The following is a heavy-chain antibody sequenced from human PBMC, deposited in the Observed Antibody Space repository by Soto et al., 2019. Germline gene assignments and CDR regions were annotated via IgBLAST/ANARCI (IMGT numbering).Heavy chain of an antibody. D-gene: IGHD2-2*01. V-gene: IGHV3-72*01. CDR3: ASHIVVVPAAMRDYYYYYMDV. CDR2: TRNKANSYTT. J-gene: IGHJ6*03. CDR1: GFTFSDHY. Sequence: GGSLRLSCAASGFTFSDHYMDWVRQAPGKGLEWVGRTRNKANSYTTEYAASVKGRFTISRDDSKNSLYLQMNSLKTEDTAVYYCASHIVVVPAAMRDYYYYYMDVWGKGTTVTVSS.